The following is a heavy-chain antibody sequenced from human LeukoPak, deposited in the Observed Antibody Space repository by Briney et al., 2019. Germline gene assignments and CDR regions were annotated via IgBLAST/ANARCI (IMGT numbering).Heavy chain of an antibody. CDR2: ISGSGSTI. CDR3: ARPDTTLAKSTFYFDY. J-gene: IGHJ4*02. V-gene: IGHV3-48*03. CDR1: GFTFIIYE. Sequence: PGGSLRLSCVASGFTFIIYEMSWVRQAPGKGLEWLSYISGSGSTIYYADSVKGRFLISRDTAKNSLYLQMNSLRAEDTAVYSCARPDTTLAKSTFYFDYWGQGTLVTVSS. D-gene: IGHD5-18*01.